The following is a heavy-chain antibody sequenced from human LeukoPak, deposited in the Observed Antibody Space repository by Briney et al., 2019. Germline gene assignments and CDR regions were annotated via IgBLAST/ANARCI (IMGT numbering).Heavy chain of an antibody. J-gene: IGHJ4*02. CDR2: ISYDGSNK. D-gene: IGHD3-10*01. Sequence: GRSLRLSCAASGFTFSSYGMHWVRQAPGKGLEWVAVISYDGSNKYYADSVKGRFTISRDNSKNTLYVQMNRLRAEDTAVYHCARGLAYGAGDYLTYYFDYWGQGTLVTVSS. CDR3: ARGLAYGAGDYLTYYFDY. V-gene: IGHV3-30*03. CDR1: GFTFSSYG.